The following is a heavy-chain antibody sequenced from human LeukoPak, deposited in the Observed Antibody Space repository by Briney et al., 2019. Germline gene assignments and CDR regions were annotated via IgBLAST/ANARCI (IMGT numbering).Heavy chain of an antibody. D-gene: IGHD3-22*01. Sequence: PSETLSLTCTVSGGSISSSGDYWGWIRQPPGKGLEWIGSIYYSGSTYYNPSLKSRVTISVDTSKNQFSLKLSSVTAADTAVYYCARLSGITMIVVFISDAFDIWGQGTMVTVSS. CDR3: ARLSGITMIVVFISDAFDI. J-gene: IGHJ3*02. CDR2: IYYSGST. CDR1: GGSISSSGDY. V-gene: IGHV4-39*01.